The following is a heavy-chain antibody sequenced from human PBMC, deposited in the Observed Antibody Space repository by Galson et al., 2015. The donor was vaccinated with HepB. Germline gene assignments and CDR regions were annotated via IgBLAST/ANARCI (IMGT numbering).Heavy chain of an antibody. CDR2: LDKSGSS. CDR3: ARHMGVGGTRVPPFAFGFDP. Sequence: LSLTCIVSGGSLRFDPYYWGWVRQPPGKGLEWIGSLDKSGSSYYSPSLKSRVTISVDTSRDQLSLELTSVTAADTAMYHCARHMGVGGTRVPPFAFGFDPWGRGTLVTVSS. J-gene: IGHJ5*02. V-gene: IGHV4-39*01. CDR1: GGSLRFDPYY. D-gene: IGHD1-26*01.